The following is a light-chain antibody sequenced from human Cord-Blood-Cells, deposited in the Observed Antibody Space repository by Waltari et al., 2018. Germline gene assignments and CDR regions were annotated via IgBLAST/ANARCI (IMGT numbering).Light chain of an antibody. Sequence: DIQMTQSPSSMSASVGDRVTITCRASQSISSYLNWYKQKTGKAPKLLIYAASSLQSGVPSRFSGSGSGTDFTLTISSLQPEDFATYYCQQSYSTLTFGGGTKVEIK. CDR1: QSISSY. CDR2: AAS. J-gene: IGKJ4*01. CDR3: QQSYSTLT. V-gene: IGKV1-39*01.